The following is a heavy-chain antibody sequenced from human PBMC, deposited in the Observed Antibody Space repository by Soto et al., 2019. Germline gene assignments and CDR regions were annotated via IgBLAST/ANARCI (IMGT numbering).Heavy chain of an antibody. J-gene: IGHJ6*02. CDR3: VMVDNYVTPTPQDV. V-gene: IGHV1-18*01. CDR2: ISPDTGNT. CDR1: GYIFVNYG. Sequence: QGQLVQSGDEVPKPWPSVKVSCKASGYIFVNYGIACLRQAPGQGLEWMGWISPDTGNTHSATKVQGRLTMTTDTSTGTAYMDLGSLISDDTAVYYCVMVDNYVTPTPQDVWGQGTTFTVS. D-gene: IGHD3-16*01.